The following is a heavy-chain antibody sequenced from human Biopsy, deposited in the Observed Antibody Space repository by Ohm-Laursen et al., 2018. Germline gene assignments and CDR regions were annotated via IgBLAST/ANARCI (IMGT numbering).Heavy chain of an antibody. Sequence: SSVKVSCKVSGGTFINSAISWVRQAPGQGLEWMGGIITFFRTVNYAQNFQGRLTITADEFTDTAYMELRSLRSEDTAVYYCAPQTPRDPDILTGAHHYDMAVWGQGTTVTVSS. D-gene: IGHD3-9*01. J-gene: IGHJ6*02. CDR3: APQTPRDPDILTGAHHYDMAV. CDR2: IITFFRTV. CDR1: GGTFINSA. V-gene: IGHV1-69*01.